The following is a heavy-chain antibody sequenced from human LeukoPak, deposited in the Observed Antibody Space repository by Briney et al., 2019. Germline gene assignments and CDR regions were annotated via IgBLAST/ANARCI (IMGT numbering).Heavy chain of an antibody. J-gene: IGHJ4*02. CDR1: GFTFISYE. Sequence: GVLRLSCAASGFTFISYEMNWVRQAPGKGLEWVSYISSGSTIYYADSVKGRFTISRDNAKNSLYLQMNSLRAEDTAVYYCARDSRPNSSSSRKDFDYWGQGTLVTVSS. D-gene: IGHD6-6*01. CDR2: ISSGSTI. V-gene: IGHV3-48*03. CDR3: ARDSRPNSSSSRKDFDY.